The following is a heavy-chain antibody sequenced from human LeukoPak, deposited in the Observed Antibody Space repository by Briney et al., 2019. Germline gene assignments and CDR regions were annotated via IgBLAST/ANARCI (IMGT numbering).Heavy chain of an antibody. J-gene: IGHJ4*02. Sequence: PGRSLRLSCAVSGFTFNSYHMHRVRQAPNKGLDWVAVVPHDGSSASHAASVNGRFTISRDNSKDTVFLQMNSLRVDDTAIYYCARQSLGASGLDHWGQGVLVTVSS. CDR2: VPHDGSSA. V-gene: IGHV3-30*04. CDR3: ARQSLGASGLDH. D-gene: IGHD1-26*01. CDR1: GFTFNSYH.